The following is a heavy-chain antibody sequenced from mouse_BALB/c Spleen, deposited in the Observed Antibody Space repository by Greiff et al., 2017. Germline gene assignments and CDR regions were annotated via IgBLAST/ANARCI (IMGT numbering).Heavy chain of an antibody. CDR2: ISNGGGST. V-gene: IGHV5-12-2*01. CDR1: GFTFSSYT. J-gene: IGHJ1*01. CDR3: ARRGEYWYFDV. Sequence: EVQVVESGGGLVQPGGSLKLSCAASGFTFSSYTMSWVRQTPEKRLEWVAYISNGGGSTYYPDTVKGRFTISRDNAKNTLYLQMSSLKSEDTAMYYCARRGEYWYFDVWGAGTTVTVSS.